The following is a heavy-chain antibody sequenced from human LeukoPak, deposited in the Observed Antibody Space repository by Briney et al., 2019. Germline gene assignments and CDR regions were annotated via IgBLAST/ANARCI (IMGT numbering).Heavy chain of an antibody. J-gene: IGHJ3*02. CDR1: GYTLTELS. CDR2: FDPEDGET. Sequence: ASVKVSCKVSGYTLTELSMHWVRQAPGKGLEWMGGFDPEDGETIYAQKFQGRVTMTRDTSTSTVYMELSSLRSEDTAVYYCARESSGSSIGAFDIWGQGTMVTVSS. V-gene: IGHV1-24*01. CDR3: ARESSGSSIGAFDI. D-gene: IGHD6-19*01.